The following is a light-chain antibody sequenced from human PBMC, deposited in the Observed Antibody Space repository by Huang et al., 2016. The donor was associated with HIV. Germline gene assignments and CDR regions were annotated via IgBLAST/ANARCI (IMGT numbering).Light chain of an antibody. CDR3: MQGLQTPRT. CDR2: SAS. Sequence: DIVMTQSLLSLSVPPGEPASISCRSTQSFLRSDGYDCLDLFRQKPGQSPQLLIYSASNRASGVPDRFSGTGSGSNFTLRISRVESEDVGVYYCMQGLQTPRTFGQGTKLKIK. V-gene: IGKV2-28*01. CDR1: QSFLRSDGYDC. J-gene: IGKJ2*01.